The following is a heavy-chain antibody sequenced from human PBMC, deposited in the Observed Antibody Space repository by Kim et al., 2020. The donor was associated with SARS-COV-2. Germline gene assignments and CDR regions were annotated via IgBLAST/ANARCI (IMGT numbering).Heavy chain of an antibody. D-gene: IGHD1-26*01. CDR1: GYSFTSYW. Sequence: GESLKISCKGSGYSFTSYWIGWVRQMPGKGLEWMGIIYPSDSDTRYSPSLQGQVTITAEKSISTAYLQWSSLTASDTAMYYCAGHGGATTGLLPPQEIDYWGQGTLVTVSS. J-gene: IGHJ4*02. CDR3: AGHGGATTGLLPPQEIDY. CDR2: IYPSDSDT. V-gene: IGHV5-51*01.